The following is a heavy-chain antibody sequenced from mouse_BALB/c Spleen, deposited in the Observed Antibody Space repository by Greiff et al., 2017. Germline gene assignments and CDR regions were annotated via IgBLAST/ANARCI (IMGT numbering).Heavy chain of an antibody. Sequence: EVQLQQSGTVLARPGASVKMSCKASGYSFTSYWMHWVKQRPGQGLEWIGAIYPGNSDTSYNQKFKGKAKLTAVTSASTAYMELSSLTNEDSAVYYCTRCDAFLYYAMDYWGQGTSVTVSS. J-gene: IGHJ4*01. V-gene: IGHV1-5*01. CDR3: TRCDAFLYYAMDY. CDR1: GYSFTSYW. CDR2: IYPGNSDT.